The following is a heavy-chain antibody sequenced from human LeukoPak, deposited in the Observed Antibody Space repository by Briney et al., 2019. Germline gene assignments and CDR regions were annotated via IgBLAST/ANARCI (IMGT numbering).Heavy chain of an antibody. CDR2: ISSSRSNI. J-gene: IGHJ6*03. CDR1: GFTFSNYN. Sequence: GGSLRLSCAASGFTFSNYNMIWVRQAPGKGLGWVSDISSSRSNINYADSVKGRFTTSRDNARNSLYLLMNSLTAEDTAVYYCARVLTNYYYMDVWGKGTTVTVSS. V-gene: IGHV3-48*04. D-gene: IGHD3-9*01. CDR3: ARVLTNYYYMDV.